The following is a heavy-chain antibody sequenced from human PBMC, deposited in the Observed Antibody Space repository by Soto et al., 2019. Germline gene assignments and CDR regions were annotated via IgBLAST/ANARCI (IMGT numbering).Heavy chain of an antibody. J-gene: IGHJ6*02. CDR2: IYYSGST. V-gene: IGHV4-59*01. CDR3: ARDFGIAVAGIYYYYGMDV. D-gene: IGHD6-19*01. Sequence: SDTLSLTCTVSGGSISSYYRSWIRQPPGKGLEWIGYIYYSGSTNYNPSLKSRFTISVDTSKNQFSLKLSSVTAADTAVYYCARDFGIAVAGIYYYYGMDVWAQGTRVTVSS. CDR1: GGSISSYY.